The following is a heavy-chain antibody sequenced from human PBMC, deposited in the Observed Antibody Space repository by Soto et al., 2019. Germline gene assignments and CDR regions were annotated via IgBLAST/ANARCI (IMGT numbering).Heavy chain of an antibody. CDR2: IYYSGST. CDR3: ARGYSYGLNWFDP. D-gene: IGHD5-18*01. V-gene: IGHV4-61*01. CDR1: GGSVSSGSYY. J-gene: IGHJ5*02. Sequence: SETLSLTCTVSGGSVSSGSYYWSWIRQPPGKGLEWIGYIYYSGSTNYNPSLKSRVTISVDTSKNQFSLKLSSVTAADTAVYYCARGYSYGLNWFDPWGQGTLVTVSS.